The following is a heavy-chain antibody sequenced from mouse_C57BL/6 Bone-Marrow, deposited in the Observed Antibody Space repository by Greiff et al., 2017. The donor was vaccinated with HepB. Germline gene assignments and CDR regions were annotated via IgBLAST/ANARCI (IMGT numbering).Heavy chain of an antibody. V-gene: IGHV1-54*01. CDR3: ARSWFYAMDY. Sequence: VQLQQSGAELVRPGTSVKVSCKASGYAFTNYLIEWVKQRPGQGLEWIGVINPGSGGTNYNEKFKGKATLTADKSSSTAYMQLSSLTSEDSAVYFCARSWFYAMDYWGQGTSVTVSS. J-gene: IGHJ4*01. CDR1: GYAFTNYL. CDR2: INPGSGGT. D-gene: IGHD2-2*01.